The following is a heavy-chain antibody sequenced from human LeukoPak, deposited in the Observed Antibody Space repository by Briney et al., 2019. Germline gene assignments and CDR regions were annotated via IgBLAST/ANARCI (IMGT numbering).Heavy chain of an antibody. Sequence: SETLSLTCTASGGSIISSDYHWGWVRQPPGKGLEWIGTISYSGNTDYNPSLRSRVTISVDTSNNQFSLRLGSVTAADTAVYHCARHCCSGPAKRVFDIWGQGTMVTVSS. D-gene: IGHD2-15*01. CDR3: ARHCCSGPAKRVFDI. V-gene: IGHV4-39*01. J-gene: IGHJ3*02. CDR2: ISYSGNT. CDR1: GGSIISSDYH.